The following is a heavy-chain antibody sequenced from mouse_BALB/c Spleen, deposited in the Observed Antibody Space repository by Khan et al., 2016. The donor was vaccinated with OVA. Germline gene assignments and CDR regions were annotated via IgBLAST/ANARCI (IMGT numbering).Heavy chain of an antibody. CDR1: GYTFTNYW. CDR3: AGRGAGGATWDYFDY. Sequence: QVQLQQSGAELVRPGTSVKMSCKAAGYTFTNYWIGWVKQRPGHGLEWIGDIYPGGGYTNYNEKFKGKATLTADTSSSTAYMQVSSLTSEDSAIYYGAGRGAGGATWDYFDYWGQGTTLTVSS. J-gene: IGHJ2*01. V-gene: IGHV1-63*02. D-gene: IGHD3-1*01. CDR2: IYPGGGYT.